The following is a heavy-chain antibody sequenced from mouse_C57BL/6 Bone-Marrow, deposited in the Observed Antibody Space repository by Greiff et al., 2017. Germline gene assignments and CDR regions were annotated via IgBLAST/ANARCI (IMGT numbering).Heavy chain of an antibody. CDR1: GYTFTSYW. D-gene: IGHD1-1*01. J-gene: IGHJ3*01. Sequence: QVQLQQPGAELVKPGASVKMSCKASGYTFTSYWITWVKQRPGQGLEWIGDIYPGSGSTNYNEKFKSKATLTVDTSSSTAYMQLSSLTSEDSAVYYCARDNYYGSSPFAYWGQGTLVTVSA. V-gene: IGHV1-55*01. CDR3: ARDNYYGSSPFAY. CDR2: IYPGSGST.